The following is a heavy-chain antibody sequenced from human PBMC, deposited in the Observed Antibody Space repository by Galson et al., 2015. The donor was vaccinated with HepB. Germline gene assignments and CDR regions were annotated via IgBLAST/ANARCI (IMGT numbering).Heavy chain of an antibody. CDR1: GFRFGDYA. D-gene: IGHD2-2*01. V-gene: IGHV3-49*03. Sequence: SLRLSCAGSGFRFGDYAMSWFRQAPGKGLEWVGFIRSETYGGTTDYAASVKGRFTFSRDDSKSIAFLQMNSLKIEDTAVYYCSTPMPNILARLSAENWGQGTLVTVSS. CDR3: STPMPNILARLSAEN. J-gene: IGHJ4*02. CDR2: IRSETYGGTT.